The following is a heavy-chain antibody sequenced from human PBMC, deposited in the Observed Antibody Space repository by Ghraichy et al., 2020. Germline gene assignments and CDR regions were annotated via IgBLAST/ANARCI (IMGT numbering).Heavy chain of an antibody. V-gene: IGHV3-23*01. J-gene: IGHJ6*02. CDR1: GFTFSSYA. D-gene: IGHD3-10*01. CDR2: ISGSGGST. CDR3: AKAQATYGSGSYYRDYYYYGMDV. Sequence: GSLRLSCAASGFTFSSYAMSWVRQAPGKGLEWVSAISGSGGSTYYADSVKGRFTISRDNSKNTLYLQMNSLRAEDTAVYYCAKAQATYGSGSYYRDYYYYGMDVWGQGTTVTVSS.